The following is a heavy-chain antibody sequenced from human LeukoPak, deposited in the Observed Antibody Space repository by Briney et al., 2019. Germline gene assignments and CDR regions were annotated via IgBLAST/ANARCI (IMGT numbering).Heavy chain of an antibody. D-gene: IGHD3-10*01. CDR3: ARSQNYYGSGDY. Sequence: SETLSLTCTVSGDSVSNGNYYWSWLRQPPGKALEWIGYIYYTGSTYYNPSLEGRVTISVDTSRNQFSVRLSSVTAADTAVYYCARSQNYYGSGDYWSQGTLVTVSS. V-gene: IGHV4-61*01. J-gene: IGHJ4*02. CDR2: IYYTGST. CDR1: GDSVSNGNYY.